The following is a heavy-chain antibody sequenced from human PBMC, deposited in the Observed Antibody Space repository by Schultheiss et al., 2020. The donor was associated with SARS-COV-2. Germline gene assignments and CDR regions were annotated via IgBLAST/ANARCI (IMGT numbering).Heavy chain of an antibody. CDR1: GWSFSGYC. CDR3: AKGRKDSYGPHYFDY. CDR2: INHSGST. J-gene: IGHJ4*02. Sequence: GSLRLSCAVYGWSFSGYCMSWIRQPPGKGLEWVGEINHSGSTNYNPSPKSRITISVDTSKNQFSLQLSPMTAADTDEYYCAKGRKDSYGPHYFDYWGQGTMVTVSS. D-gene: IGHD5-18*01. V-gene: IGHV4-34*01.